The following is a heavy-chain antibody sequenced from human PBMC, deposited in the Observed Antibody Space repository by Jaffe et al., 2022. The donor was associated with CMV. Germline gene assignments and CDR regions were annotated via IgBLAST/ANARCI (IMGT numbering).Heavy chain of an antibody. J-gene: IGHJ4*02. CDR3: VKDPNYYGSGSFFDY. D-gene: IGHD3-10*01. Sequence: EVQLVESGGGLVQPGGSLRLSCSASGFTFSSYAMHWVRQAPGKGLEYVSGISSNGGSTYYADSVKGRFTISRDNSKKTLYLQMSSLRVEDTAVYYCVKDPNYYGSGSFFDYWGQGTLVTVSS. CDR2: ISSNGGST. CDR1: GFTFSSYA. V-gene: IGHV3-64D*06.